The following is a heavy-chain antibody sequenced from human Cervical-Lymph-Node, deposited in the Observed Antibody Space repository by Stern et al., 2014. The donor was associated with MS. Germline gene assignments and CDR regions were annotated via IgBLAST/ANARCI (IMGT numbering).Heavy chain of an antibody. J-gene: IGHJ6*02. Sequence: VQLVQSGAEVKKPGESLKISCKGSGYSFTSYWIGWVRQMPGKGLEREGIIFPGDSDTRYRPVFPGQAAISAHQYLRPDSLQWGSLRASDTATYYCARSDPLAANGYYYSAMDVWGQGTTVTVSS. CDR2: IFPGDSDT. CDR3: ARSDPLAANGYYYSAMDV. D-gene: IGHD2-8*01. V-gene: IGHV5-51*01. CDR1: GYSFTSYW.